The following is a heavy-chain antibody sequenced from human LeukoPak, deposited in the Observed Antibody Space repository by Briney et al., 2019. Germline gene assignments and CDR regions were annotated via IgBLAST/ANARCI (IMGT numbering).Heavy chain of an antibody. Sequence: PSETLSLTCTVSGGSISSYYWSWLRQPPGQGLEWIGYIYYSGSTNYNPSLKSRVTISVDTSKNQFSLKLSSVTAADTAVYYCARTPGRWFDPWGQGTLVTVSS. CDR1: GGSISSYY. V-gene: IGHV4-59*01. CDR2: IYYSGST. CDR3: ARTPGRWFDP. D-gene: IGHD3-10*01. J-gene: IGHJ5*02.